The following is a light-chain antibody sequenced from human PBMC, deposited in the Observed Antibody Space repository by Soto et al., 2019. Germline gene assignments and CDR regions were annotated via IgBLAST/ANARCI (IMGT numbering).Light chain of an antibody. CDR1: SSDFGNYNL. CDR3: CSFTSSNTHV. J-gene: IGLJ1*01. Sequence: QSALTQPASVSGSPGQSITISCTGTSSDFGNYNLVFWYQQHPGKVPKLILFEVNKRPSGVSGRFSGSKSGNTASLTISGLQAEDEADYYCCSFTSSNTHVFGTGTKLTVL. V-gene: IGLV2-23*02. CDR2: EVN.